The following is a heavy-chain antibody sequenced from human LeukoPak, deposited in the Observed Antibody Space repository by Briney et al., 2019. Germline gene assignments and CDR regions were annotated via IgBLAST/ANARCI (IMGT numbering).Heavy chain of an antibody. D-gene: IGHD1-26*01. CDR1: GFTFRNYW. Sequence: GGSLRLSCAASGFTFRNYWMHWIRQAPGKGLVWVSRIKGDGSHTIYADSVKGRFTISRDNAKNTLYLQMKSLRVENTALYYCVRDWDHFDFDSWGQGTLVTVSS. V-gene: IGHV3-74*01. CDR3: VRDWDHFDFDS. CDR2: IKGDGSHT. J-gene: IGHJ5*01.